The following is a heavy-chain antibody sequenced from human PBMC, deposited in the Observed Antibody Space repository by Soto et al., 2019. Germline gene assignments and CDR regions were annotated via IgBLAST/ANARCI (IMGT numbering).Heavy chain of an antibody. CDR2: INAGNGNT. D-gene: IGHD2-21*02. Sequence: QVQLVQSGAEVKKPGASVKVSCKASGYTFTSYAMHWVRQAPGQRLEWMGWINAGNGNTKYSQKFQGRVTITRDTSAGTAYMELSSVRSEDTAVYYCARSIVVVTAADYWGQGTLVTVSS. CDR1: GYTFTSYA. V-gene: IGHV1-3*01. J-gene: IGHJ4*02. CDR3: ARSIVVVTAADY.